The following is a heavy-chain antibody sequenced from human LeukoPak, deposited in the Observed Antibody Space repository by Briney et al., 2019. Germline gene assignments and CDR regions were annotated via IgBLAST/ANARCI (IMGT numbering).Heavy chain of an antibody. J-gene: IGHJ4*02. CDR3: ARALNAGYSPYYFDY. CDR2: INPNSGGT. D-gene: IGHD5-18*01. Sequence: ASVKVSCKAPGYTFTGYYMHWVRQAPGQGLEWMGWINPNSGGTNYAQKFQGRVTMTRDTSISTAYMELSRLRSDDTAVYYCARALNAGYSPYYFDYWGQGTLVTVSS. V-gene: IGHV1-2*02. CDR1: GYTFTGYY.